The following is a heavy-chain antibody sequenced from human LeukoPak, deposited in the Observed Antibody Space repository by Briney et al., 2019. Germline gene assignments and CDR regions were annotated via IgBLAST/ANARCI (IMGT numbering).Heavy chain of an antibody. J-gene: IGHJ6*03. CDR2: MNPNSGNT. CDR3: ARSWVMVRGISPLHYYMDV. CDR1: GYTFTSYD. D-gene: IGHD3-10*01. V-gene: IGHV1-8*01. Sequence: GASVKVSCKASGYTFTSYDINWVRQATGQGLEWMGWMNPNSGNTGYAQKFQGRVTMTRNTSISTAYMELSSLRSDDTAVYYCARSWVMVRGISPLHYYMDVWGKGTTVTVSS.